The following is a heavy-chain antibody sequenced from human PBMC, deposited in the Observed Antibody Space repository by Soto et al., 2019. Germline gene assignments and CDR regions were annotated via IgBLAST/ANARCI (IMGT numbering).Heavy chain of an antibody. CDR3: ARIFDFWSGYYFSY. V-gene: IGHV2-5*02. J-gene: IGHJ4*02. D-gene: IGHD3-3*01. Sequence: GFSLSTSGVAVGWIRQAPRKAPEWLAFIFWDDDKQYSPSLENRLTITKDTSKNQVVLTMTNMDPVDTATYYCARIFDFWSGYYFSYWGRGTLVTVSS. CDR2: IFWDDDK. CDR1: GFSLSTSGVA.